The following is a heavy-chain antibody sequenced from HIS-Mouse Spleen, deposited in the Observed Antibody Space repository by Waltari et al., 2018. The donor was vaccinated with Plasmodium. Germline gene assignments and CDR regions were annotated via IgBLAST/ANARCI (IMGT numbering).Heavy chain of an antibody. CDR3: ARSLGDDY. D-gene: IGHD3-16*01. J-gene: IGHJ4*02. Sequence: QVQLVQSGVEVKKPGASVKVSCQDAVSPFTRYAISGVRQAPGQGLEWMGWISAYNGNTNYAQKLQGRVTMTTDTSTSTAYMELRSLRSDDTAVYYCARSLGDDYWGQGTLVTVSS. CDR2: ISAYNGNT. V-gene: IGHV1-18*04. CDR1: VSPFTRYA.